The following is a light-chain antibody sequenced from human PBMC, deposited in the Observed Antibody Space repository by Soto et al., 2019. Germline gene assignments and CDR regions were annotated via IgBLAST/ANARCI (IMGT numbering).Light chain of an antibody. J-gene: IGLJ1*01. CDR3: QTWGTGIQV. Sequence: QLVLTQSPSASASLGASVKVTCTLSSGHSRYAIAWHQQQPEKGPRYLMKLNSDGSHSKGDGIPDRFSGSSSGAERYLTISNLQSEDEADYYCQTWGTGIQVFGTGTNSPS. V-gene: IGLV4-69*01. CDR1: SGHSRYA. CDR2: LNSDGSH.